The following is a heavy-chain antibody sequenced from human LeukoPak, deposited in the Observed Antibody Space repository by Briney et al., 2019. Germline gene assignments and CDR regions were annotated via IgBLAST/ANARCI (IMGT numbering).Heavy chain of an antibody. Sequence: SETLSLTCAVYGGSFSGYYWSWIRQPPGKGLEWIGEINHSGSTNYNPSLKSRVTISVDTSKNQFSLTLNSVTAADTAVYYCARGAPKEIQLWLRLRGVAFDIWGQGTMVTVSS. CDR1: GGSFSGYY. CDR3: ARGAPKEIQLWLRLRGVAFDI. CDR2: INHSGST. J-gene: IGHJ3*02. D-gene: IGHD5-18*01. V-gene: IGHV4-34*01.